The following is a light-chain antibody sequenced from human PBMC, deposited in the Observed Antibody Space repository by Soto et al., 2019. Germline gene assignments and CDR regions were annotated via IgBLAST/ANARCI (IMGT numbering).Light chain of an antibody. Sequence: QLVLTQPPSASGTPGQRVTISCSGSSFNIGTKSVNWYQQLPGTAPKLLIYVNSLRPSGVPDRFSGSKSGTSASLAISGLQSEDEADYYCAAWDDSLNGYVFGTGTKVTVL. V-gene: IGLV1-44*01. CDR2: VNS. CDR3: AAWDDSLNGYV. J-gene: IGLJ1*01. CDR1: SFNIGTKS.